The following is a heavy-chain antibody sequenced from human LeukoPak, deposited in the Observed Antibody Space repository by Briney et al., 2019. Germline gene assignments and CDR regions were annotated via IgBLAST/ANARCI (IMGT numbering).Heavy chain of an antibody. Sequence: SGGSLRLSCAASGFTFSSYSMNWVRQAPGKGLEWVSYISSSSSTIYYADSVKGRFTISRDNAKNSLYLQMNSLRAEDTAVYYCARDSGQGSSGRKWFDPWGQGTLVTVSS. V-gene: IGHV3-48*01. D-gene: IGHD6-25*01. J-gene: IGHJ5*02. CDR1: GFTFSSYS. CDR3: ARDSGQGSSGRKWFDP. CDR2: ISSSSSTI.